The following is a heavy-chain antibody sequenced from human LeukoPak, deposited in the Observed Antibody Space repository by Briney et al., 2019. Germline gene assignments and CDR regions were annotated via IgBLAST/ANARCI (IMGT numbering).Heavy chain of an antibody. CDR3: AHSIAARPRLRIAAAG. V-gene: IGHV4-39*07. Sequence: SETLSLTCIVSGGSISSSIYYWAWVRQPPGKGLEWIGTVFYNGATQYSPSLRSRVTISIDTSTNQFSLKLSSVTAADTAVYYCAHSIAARPRLRIAAAGWGQGTLVTVSS. D-gene: IGHD6-6*01. CDR1: GGSISSSIYY. J-gene: IGHJ4*02. CDR2: VFYNGAT.